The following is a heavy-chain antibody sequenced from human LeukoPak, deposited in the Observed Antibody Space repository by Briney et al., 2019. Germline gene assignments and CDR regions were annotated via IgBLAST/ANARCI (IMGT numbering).Heavy chain of an antibody. CDR3: AKIHYFDP. V-gene: IGHV3-74*01. J-gene: IGHJ5*02. D-gene: IGHD1-26*01. CDR2: INRSGSID. Sequence: GGTLRLSCAASGFTFSDYWMSWVRQAPGKGLVWVSRINRSGSIDNNPAFVKGRFSISRDNDKHTFQPQMNSLRADDTAFYYCAKIHYFDPAGLGTLVTVSA. CDR1: GFTFSDYW.